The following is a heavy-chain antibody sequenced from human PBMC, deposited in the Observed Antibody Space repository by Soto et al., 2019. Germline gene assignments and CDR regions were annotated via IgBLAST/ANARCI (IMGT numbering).Heavy chain of an antibody. Sequence: ASVKVSCKASGYTFTSYAMHWVRQAPGQRLEWMGWINAGNGNTKYSQKFQGRVTITRDTSASTAYMELSSLRSEDTAVYYCARDPRPKPTELYYYYGMDVWGQGTTVTVS. CDR2: INAGNGNT. V-gene: IGHV1-3*01. CDR1: GYTFTSYA. CDR3: ARDPRPKPTELYYYYGMDV. J-gene: IGHJ6*02. D-gene: IGHD1-26*01.